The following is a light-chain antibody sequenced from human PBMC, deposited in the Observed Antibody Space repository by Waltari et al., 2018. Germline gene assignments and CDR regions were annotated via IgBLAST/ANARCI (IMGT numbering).Light chain of an antibody. CDR1: QTIRTTY. CDR2: GTF. Sequence: EIVLTQSPGTLSSSPGVGATLSCRTSQTIRTTYLAWYQQKPGQAPTLLIYGTFSRATGIPDRFTGSGSGTDFSLTISSLEAEDFATYYCQQYDISPLTFGGGTKVEIK. CDR3: QQYDISPLT. J-gene: IGKJ4*01. V-gene: IGKV3-20*01.